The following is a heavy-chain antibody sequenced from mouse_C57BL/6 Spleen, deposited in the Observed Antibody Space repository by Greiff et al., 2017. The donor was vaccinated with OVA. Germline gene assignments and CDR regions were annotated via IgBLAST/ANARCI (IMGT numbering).Heavy chain of an antibody. J-gene: IGHJ2*01. V-gene: IGHV14-3*01. CDR2: IDPANGST. CDR1: GFNFTNTY. Sequence: EVHLVESVAELVKPGASVKLPCTASGFNFTNTYMHWVKQSPEKGLEWIGRIDPANGSTIYAQKFQGKATMTADPSSNTAYLQLSSLTSEDTAIDYCARGGDDRDHWGQGTTLTVSA. D-gene: IGHD2-12*01. CDR3: ARGGDDRDH.